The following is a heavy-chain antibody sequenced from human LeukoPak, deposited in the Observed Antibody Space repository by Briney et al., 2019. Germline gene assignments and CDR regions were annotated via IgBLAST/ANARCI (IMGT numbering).Heavy chain of an antibody. Sequence: GGSLRLSCAASGFTFSSYAMSWVRQAPGKGLEWVSVISGSGGSTYYADSVKGRFTISRDNSKNTQYPQMNSLRAEDTAVYYCAAHTGGFLDYWGQGALVTVSS. CDR3: AAHTGGFLDY. V-gene: IGHV3-23*01. J-gene: IGHJ4*02. D-gene: IGHD3-16*01. CDR2: ISGSGGST. CDR1: GFTFSSYA.